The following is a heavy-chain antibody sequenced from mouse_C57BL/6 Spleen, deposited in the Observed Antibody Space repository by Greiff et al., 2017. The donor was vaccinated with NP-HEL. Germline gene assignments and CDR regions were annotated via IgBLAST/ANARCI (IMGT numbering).Heavy chain of an antibody. CDR1: GYTFTSYG. D-gene: IGHD1-1*01. Sequence: EVQLQQSGAELVRPGSSVKLSCKTSGYTFTSYGINWVKQRPGQGLEWIGHIYIGNGYTEYNEKFKGKATLTSDTSSSTAYMQLSSLTSEDSAIYFCARAAYYGSGQGAWFAYWGQGTLVTVSA. CDR2: IYIGNGYT. V-gene: IGHV1-58*01. CDR3: ARAAYYGSGQGAWFAY. J-gene: IGHJ3*01.